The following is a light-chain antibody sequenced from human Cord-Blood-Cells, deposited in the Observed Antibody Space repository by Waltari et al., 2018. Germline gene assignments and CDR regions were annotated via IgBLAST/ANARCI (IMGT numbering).Light chain of an antibody. CDR2: YDS. J-gene: IGLJ2*01. Sequence: SYVLTQPPSVSVAPGKTARITSGEHNIGSKSVHRYKQTPGQAPVLVIYYDSDRHSGIPERGSGSNPGNAATLTISRVEDGDEADYYCQVWDSSSDHGVFGGGTKLTVL. CDR1: NIGSKS. V-gene: IGLV3-21*04. CDR3: QVWDSSSDHGV.